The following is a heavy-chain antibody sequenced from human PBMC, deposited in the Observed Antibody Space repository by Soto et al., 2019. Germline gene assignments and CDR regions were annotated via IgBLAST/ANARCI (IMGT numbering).Heavy chain of an antibody. CDR2: ISPYTGNT. D-gene: IGHD3-16*01. CDR1: GYIFVNYG. Sequence: QVRLVQSGDEVKKPGASVKISCKASGYIFVNYGIAWVRQAPRQGLEWMGWISPYTGNTHSASKVQGRLTMTTDTSTSTAYMDLGSLTSDDTAVYYCVMVDNYVTPTPQDVWGQGTTVTVSS. CDR3: VMVDNYVTPTPQDV. V-gene: IGHV1-18*01. J-gene: IGHJ6*02.